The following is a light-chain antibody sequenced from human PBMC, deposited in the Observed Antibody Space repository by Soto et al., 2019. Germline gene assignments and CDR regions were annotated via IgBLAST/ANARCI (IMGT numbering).Light chain of an antibody. Sequence: DIQMTQSPSTLSASVGDRFTITCRASQSISSWLAWYQQKPGKAPNLLIYKASSLESGVPSRFSGSGSGTEFTLTISSLQPDDFATYYCQQYNTYSTFGQGTTVDIK. CDR3: QQYNTYST. V-gene: IGKV1-5*03. CDR2: KAS. J-gene: IGKJ1*01. CDR1: QSISSW.